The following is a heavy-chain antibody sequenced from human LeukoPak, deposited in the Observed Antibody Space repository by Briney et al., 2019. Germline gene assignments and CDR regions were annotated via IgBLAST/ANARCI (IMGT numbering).Heavy chain of an antibody. CDR3: ARGAAAGIPEDWFDP. CDR1: GYTFTSYG. CDR2: ISAYNGNT. J-gene: IGHJ5*02. V-gene: IGHV1-18*01. Sequence: ASVKVSCKASGYTFTSYGISWVRKAPGQGLEWMGWISAYNGNTNYAQKLQGRVTMTTDTSTSTAYMELRSLRSDDTAVYYCARGAAAGIPEDWFDPWGQGTLVTVSS. D-gene: IGHD6-13*01.